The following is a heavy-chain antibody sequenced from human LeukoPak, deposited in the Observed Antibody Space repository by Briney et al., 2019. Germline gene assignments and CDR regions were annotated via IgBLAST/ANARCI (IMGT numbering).Heavy chain of an antibody. V-gene: IGHV3-30-3*01. CDR2: ISYDGSNK. J-gene: IGHJ4*02. D-gene: IGHD6-19*01. Sequence: PGGSLRLSCAASGFTFSSYAMHWVRQAPGKGLEWVAVISYDGSNKYYADSVKGRFTISRDNSKNTLYLQMNSLRAEDTAVYYCARDKYSSGWYEGYFDYWGQGTLVTVSS. CDR3: ARDKYSSGWYEGYFDY. CDR1: GFTFSSYA.